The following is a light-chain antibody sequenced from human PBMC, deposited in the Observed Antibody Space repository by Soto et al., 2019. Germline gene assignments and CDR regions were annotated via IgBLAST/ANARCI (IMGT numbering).Light chain of an antibody. CDR3: QQFNSYPLT. V-gene: IGKV1-5*01. Sequence: DIQITESPSILSASVGDRVTITCRASHSIRSWLALYQQKPGKAPKLLIYDAYSLESGVPSRFSGRRSGTDFTLTISSLQPEDFATYYCQQFNSYPLTFGGGTKVDIK. J-gene: IGKJ4*01. CDR1: HSIRSW. CDR2: DAY.